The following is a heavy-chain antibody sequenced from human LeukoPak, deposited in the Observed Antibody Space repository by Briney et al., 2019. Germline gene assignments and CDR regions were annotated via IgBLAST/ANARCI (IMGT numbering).Heavy chain of an antibody. D-gene: IGHD3/OR15-3a*01. Sequence: ASAKVSCKASGYTFTGHDVHWVRQAPGQGLEWMAWINPNNGATDYAQKFQDRVTVTRDTSISTVYMELRSLTSDDTAVYYCARKSLRTVDFWGQGTLVSVSS. CDR2: INPNNGAT. CDR1: GYTFTGHD. V-gene: IGHV1-2*02. CDR3: ARKSLRTVDF. J-gene: IGHJ4*02.